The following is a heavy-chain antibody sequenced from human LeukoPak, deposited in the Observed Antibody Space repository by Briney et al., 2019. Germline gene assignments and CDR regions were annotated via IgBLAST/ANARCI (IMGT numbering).Heavy chain of an antibody. CDR3: ARDYGAKRVFDY. D-gene: IGHD4-23*01. CDR1: GGTFSSYA. CDR2: IIPIFGTS. J-gene: IGHJ4*02. V-gene: IGHV1-69*06. Sequence: EASVKVSCKASGGTFSSYAISWVRQAPGQGLEWMGGIIPIFGTSNYAQKFQGRVTITADKSTSTAYMELSSLRSEDTVVYYCARDYGAKRVFDYWGQGTLVTVSS.